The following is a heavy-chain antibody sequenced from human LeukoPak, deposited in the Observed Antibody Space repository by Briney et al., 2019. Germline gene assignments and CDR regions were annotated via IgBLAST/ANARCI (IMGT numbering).Heavy chain of an antibody. CDR2: INPSGGST. CDR3: ARARGSGSYYGHDYYYSYYMDV. V-gene: IGHV1-46*01. Sequence: ASVKVSCKASGYTFTTDYIHWVRQAPGQGLEWMGIINPSGGSTTYAQKFQGRVIMTGDTSTSTVYMELRSLRSEDTAVYYCARARGSGSYYGHDYYYSYYMDVWGQGTTVTVSS. D-gene: IGHD3-10*01. J-gene: IGHJ6*03. CDR1: GYTFTTDY.